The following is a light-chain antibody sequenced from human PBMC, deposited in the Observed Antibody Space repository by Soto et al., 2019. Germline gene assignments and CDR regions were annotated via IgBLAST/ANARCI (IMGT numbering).Light chain of an antibody. CDR3: NSYTSSSTYV. CDR2: DVT. V-gene: IGLV2-14*03. CDR1: SSDVGCFNY. J-gene: IGLJ1*01. Sequence: QCDRTHPASVAGAVVRSSRIFCNRTSSDVGCFNYVSWYQQHPGKAPKLMIYDVTNRPSGVSYRFSGSKSGNTASLTISGLHAEDEADYYCNSYTSSSTYVFGTETKVTVL.